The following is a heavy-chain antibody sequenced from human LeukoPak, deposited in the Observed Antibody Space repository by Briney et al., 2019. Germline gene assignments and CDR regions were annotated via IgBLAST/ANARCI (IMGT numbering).Heavy chain of an antibody. Sequence: SLKISCTASADTFNTYTISWGRQAPGQRLECIGRITPLSATPSQSKLMEGRIMITAVILTNTVFLDLSSLRSEDTALYFCAGDSPGTSVGFDVWGQGTMVTVSS. D-gene: IGHD3-10*01. CDR1: ADTFNTYT. J-gene: IGHJ3*01. CDR2: ITPLSATP. V-gene: IGHV1-69*08. CDR3: AGDSPGTSVGFDV.